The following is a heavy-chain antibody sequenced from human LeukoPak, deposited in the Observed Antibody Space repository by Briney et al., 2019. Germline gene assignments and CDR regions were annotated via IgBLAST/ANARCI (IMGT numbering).Heavy chain of an antibody. CDR3: ARDPPEDEWNSLDS. CDR1: GGSVNGYY. J-gene: IGHJ4*02. CDR2: IHYSGLT. D-gene: IGHD1-7*01. Sequence: PSEALSLTCTVSGGSVNGYYWNWIRQAPGKGLEWIGFIHYSGLTVYSPSLQSRVSMSVDTPRNQFSLDLSSVTAADTALYYCARDPPEDEWNSLDSWGQGILVTVSS. V-gene: IGHV4-59*02.